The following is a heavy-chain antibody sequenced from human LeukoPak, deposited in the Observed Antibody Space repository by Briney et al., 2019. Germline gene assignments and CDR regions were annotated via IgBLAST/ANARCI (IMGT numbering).Heavy chain of an antibody. Sequence: PGGSLRLSCAASGFTVSSNYVSWVRQAPGKGLEWVSVIYSGGSTYYAGSVQGRFTISRDNSKNTLHLQMNSLRAEDTAVYYCARGTRYRYTVDYWGQGTLVTVSS. CDR2: IYSGGST. V-gene: IGHV3-53*01. CDR1: GFTVSSNY. D-gene: IGHD3-16*02. CDR3: ARGTRYRYTVDY. J-gene: IGHJ4*02.